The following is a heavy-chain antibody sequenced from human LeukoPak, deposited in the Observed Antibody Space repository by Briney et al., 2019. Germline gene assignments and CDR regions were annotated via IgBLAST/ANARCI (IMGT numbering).Heavy chain of an antibody. J-gene: IGHJ4*02. CDR2: IYSGGRT. Sequence: GGSLRLSCAASGFTVSSNYMSWVRQAPGKGLEWVSVIYSGGRTYYADSVKGRFTISRDNSKNTLYLQMNSMRAEDTAVYYCARSGRLRYDFDYWGQGTLVTVSS. CDR3: ARSGRLRYDFDY. V-gene: IGHV3-53*01. D-gene: IGHD3-9*01. CDR1: GFTVSSNY.